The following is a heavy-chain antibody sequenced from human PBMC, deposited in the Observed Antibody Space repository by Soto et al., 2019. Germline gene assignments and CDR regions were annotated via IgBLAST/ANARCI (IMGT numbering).Heavy chain of an antibody. Sequence: PSETLSLTCTVSGGSISGSSYYWGWIRQPPGKGLEWIGCIYYSGSTYYNPSLKSRVTISVDTSKNQFSLKLSSVTAADTAVYYCARHPRVTMVRGVYNWFDPWRQGTLVTVSS. D-gene: IGHD3-10*01. CDR1: GGSISGSSYY. J-gene: IGHJ5*02. CDR2: IYYSGST. CDR3: ARHPRVTMVRGVYNWFDP. V-gene: IGHV4-39*01.